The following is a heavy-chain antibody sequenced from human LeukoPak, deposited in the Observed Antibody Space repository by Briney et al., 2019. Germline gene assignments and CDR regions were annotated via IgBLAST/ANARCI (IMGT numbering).Heavy chain of an antibody. CDR2: IGASGGST. V-gene: IGHV3-23*01. D-gene: IGHD3-9*01. J-gene: IGHJ4*02. CDR3: AKAEGYDILTGLDY. Sequence: SGGSLRLSCAASGFTFSSYYMNWVRQAPGKGLEWVSGIGASGGSTYYADSVKGRSTISRDNSKNTLYLQMNSLRTEDTAVYYCAKAEGYDILTGLDYWGQGTLVTVSS. CDR1: GFTFSSYY.